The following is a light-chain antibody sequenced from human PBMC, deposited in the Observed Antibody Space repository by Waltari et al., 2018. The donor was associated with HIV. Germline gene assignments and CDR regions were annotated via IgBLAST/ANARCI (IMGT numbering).Light chain of an antibody. CDR2: GAS. Sequence: EIVLTQSPGTLSLSPGERATLHCRASQSVSSSYLAWYQQKPGQAPRLPIYGASSRATGIPDRFSGSGSGTDFTLTISRLEPEDFAVYYCQQYGSSSYSFVQGTKLEIK. V-gene: IGKV3-20*01. CDR3: QQYGSSSYS. CDR1: QSVSSSY. J-gene: IGKJ2*03.